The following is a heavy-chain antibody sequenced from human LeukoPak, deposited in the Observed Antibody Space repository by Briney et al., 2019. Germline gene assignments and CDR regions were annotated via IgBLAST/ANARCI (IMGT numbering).Heavy chain of an antibody. V-gene: IGHV3-30*02. CDR3: AKGRGWEASYYYYYMDV. D-gene: IGHD1-26*01. CDR2: IRYDGSNK. CDR1: GFTFSSYG. J-gene: IGHJ6*03. Sequence: GGSLRLSCAASGFTFSSYGIHWVRQTPGKGLEWVAFIRYDGSNKYYTDSVKGRFTISRDNSKNTLYLQMNSLRAEDTAVYYCAKGRGWEASYYYYYMDVWGKGTTVTISS.